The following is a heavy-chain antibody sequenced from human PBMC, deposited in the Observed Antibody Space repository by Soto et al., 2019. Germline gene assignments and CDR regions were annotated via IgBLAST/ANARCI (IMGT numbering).Heavy chain of an antibody. CDR1: GFTVSSNY. Sequence: PGGSLRLSCAASGFTVSSNYMSWVRQAPGKGLEWVSVIYSGGSTYYADSVKGRFTISRDNSKNTLYLQMNSLRAEDTAVYYCARNYDSTAGGAFDIRGQGTMVTVSS. J-gene: IGHJ3*02. CDR2: IYSGGST. V-gene: IGHV3-53*01. D-gene: IGHD3-22*01. CDR3: ARNYDSTAGGAFDI.